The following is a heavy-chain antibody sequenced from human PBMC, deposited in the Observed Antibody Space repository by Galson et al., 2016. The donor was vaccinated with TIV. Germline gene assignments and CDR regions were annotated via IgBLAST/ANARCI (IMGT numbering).Heavy chain of an antibody. CDR1: GNTFNTYT. J-gene: IGHJ4*02. Sequence: SVKVSCKASGNTFNTYTFHWVRQAPGQGLVWLGRITPAFGTTDVAQKFQGRVAIPADKSTTTIYMDLSSLKSDDTGFYYWARGGQLVRYFDYWGQGSLVTVSS. CDR2: ITPAFGTT. V-gene: IGHV1-69*08. D-gene: IGHD6-6*01. CDR3: ARGGQLVRYFDY.